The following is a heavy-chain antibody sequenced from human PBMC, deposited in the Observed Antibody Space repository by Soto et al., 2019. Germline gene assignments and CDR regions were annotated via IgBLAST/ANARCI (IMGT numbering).Heavy chain of an antibody. CDR1: GFTLSSYE. CDR3: AKDRRAYYDFWSGYYFFDY. Sequence: PGGSLRLSCAASGFTLSSYEMNWVRQAPGEGLEWVSDITSSGRTMYYADSVRGRFTISRDSAKNSLYLQMNSLRAEDTAVYYCAKDRRAYYDFWSGYYFFDYWGQGTLVTVSS. J-gene: IGHJ4*02. V-gene: IGHV3-48*03. CDR2: ITSSGRTM. D-gene: IGHD3-3*01.